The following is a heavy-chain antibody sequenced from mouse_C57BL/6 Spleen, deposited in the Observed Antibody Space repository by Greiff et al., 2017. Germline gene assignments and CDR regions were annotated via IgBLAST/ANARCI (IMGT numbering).Heavy chain of an antibody. CDR1: GYSFTGYF. CDR2: INPYNGDT. V-gene: IGHV1-20*01. D-gene: IGHD1-3*01. Sequence: VQLQQSGPELVKPGDSVKISCKASGYSFTGYFMNWVMQSHGKSLEWIGRINPYNGDTFYNQKFKGKATLTVDKSSSTAHMELRSLTSEDSAVYYCARKCSYYAMDYWGQGTSVTVSS. CDR3: ARKCSYYAMDY. J-gene: IGHJ4*01.